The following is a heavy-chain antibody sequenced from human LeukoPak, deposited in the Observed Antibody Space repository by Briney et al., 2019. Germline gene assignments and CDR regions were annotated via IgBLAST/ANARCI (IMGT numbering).Heavy chain of an antibody. CDR1: GFIFSTYK. Sequence: GGALRLSCAASGFIFSTYKMNWVRQAPGEGLGWVSYISSSGISKYYADSVKGRFTISREKAKNSLFLQMNKLRAEDTAVYYCARDRGSGTYMYADYWGQGPLVTVSS. D-gene: IGHD3-10*01. V-gene: IGHV3-48*03. J-gene: IGHJ4*02. CDR3: ARDRGSGTYMYADY. CDR2: ISSSGISK.